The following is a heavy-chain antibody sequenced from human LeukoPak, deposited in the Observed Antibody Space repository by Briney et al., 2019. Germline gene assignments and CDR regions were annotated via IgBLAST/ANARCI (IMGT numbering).Heavy chain of an antibody. J-gene: IGHJ4*02. Sequence: ASVKVSCKASGYTFTGYYMHWVRQAPGQGLEWMGIINSNGGSTNYAQKFQGRVTMTRDMSTSTVYMDLSSLRSEDTAVYYCARSPSVVSPLGYWGQGTLVTVSS. D-gene: IGHD3-22*01. V-gene: IGHV1-46*01. CDR3: ARSPSVVSPLGY. CDR1: GYTFTGYY. CDR2: INSNGGST.